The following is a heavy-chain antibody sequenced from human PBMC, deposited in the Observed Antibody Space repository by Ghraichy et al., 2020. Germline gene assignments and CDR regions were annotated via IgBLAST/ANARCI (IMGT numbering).Heavy chain of an antibody. CDR2: IYHSGNT. J-gene: IGHJ4*02. D-gene: IGHD2-8*01. CDR1: GDSMDNYY. Sequence: SETLSLTCTVSGDSMDNYYWSWIRQSPGKGLEWIGYIYHSGNTKYNPSLKSRVSLSIDTSRNQFSLKLSSLTTADTAVYYYSIRVFAAKSTAYWGQGTLVTVSS. CDR3: SIRVFAAKSTAY. V-gene: IGHV4-59*01.